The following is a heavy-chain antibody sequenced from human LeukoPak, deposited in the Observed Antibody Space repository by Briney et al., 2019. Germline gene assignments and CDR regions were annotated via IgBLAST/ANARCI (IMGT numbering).Heavy chain of an antibody. CDR1: GGSFSGYY. Sequence: SETLSLTCAVHGGSFSGYYWTWIRQPPGKGVEWIGEIIDTGSTKYTSSLKSRVTISVDTSKNQFSLRLNSVTAADTAMYYCVKSGGYGLIDYWGQGTLVTVSS. J-gene: IGHJ4*02. CDR3: VKSGGYGLIDY. CDR2: IIDTGST. D-gene: IGHD1-26*01. V-gene: IGHV4-34*12.